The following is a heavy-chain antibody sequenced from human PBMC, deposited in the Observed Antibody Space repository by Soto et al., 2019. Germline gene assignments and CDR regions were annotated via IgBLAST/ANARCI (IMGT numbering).Heavy chain of an antibody. CDR2: MYKTGAT. Sequence: TLSLTCTFSGGSISSGDYVWSWIRQTPGKGLEWIKYMYKTGATYDNPTLRSRGSMSIEPSKNQFSLKVTSVTAADSAVDYCARGVSGPLVAFDSWGQGTPVTVSS. CDR1: GGSISSGDYV. J-gene: IGHJ4*02. D-gene: IGHD6-6*01. V-gene: IGHV4-30-4*01. CDR3: ARGVSGPLVAFDS.